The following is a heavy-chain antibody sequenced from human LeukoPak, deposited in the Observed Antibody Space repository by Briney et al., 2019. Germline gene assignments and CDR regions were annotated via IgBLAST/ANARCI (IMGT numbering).Heavy chain of an antibody. CDR3: ARDRSGTLDGSDAFDI. CDR2: ISGSGGST. J-gene: IGHJ3*02. D-gene: IGHD3-10*01. CDR1: GFTFSSYA. Sequence: GGSLRLSCAASGFTFSSYAMSWVRQAPGKGLEWVSAISGSGGSTYYADSVKGRYTISRDNAKNSLYLQMNSLRAEDTAVYYCARDRSGTLDGSDAFDIWGQGTMVTVSS. V-gene: IGHV3-23*01.